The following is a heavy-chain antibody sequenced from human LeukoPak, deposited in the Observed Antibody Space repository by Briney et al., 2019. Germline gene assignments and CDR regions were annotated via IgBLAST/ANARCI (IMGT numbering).Heavy chain of an antibody. CDR3: ARDASLGAFDI. D-gene: IGHD7-27*01. V-gene: IGHV1-69*05. Sequence: SVKVSCKASGCTFSSYAISWVRQAPGQGLEWMGGIIPIFGTANYAQKFQGRVTITTDDSTSTAYMELSSLRSEDKAVYYCARDASLGAFDIWGQGTMVTVSS. CDR2: IIPIFGTA. J-gene: IGHJ3*02. CDR1: GCTFSSYA.